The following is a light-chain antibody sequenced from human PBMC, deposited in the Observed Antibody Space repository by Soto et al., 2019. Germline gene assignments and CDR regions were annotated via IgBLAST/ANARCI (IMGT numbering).Light chain of an antibody. Sequence: EIVFTQSPGTLSLSPGERATLSCRASQSVRSSYLAWYQQKPGQAPRLLIYGASSRATGIPDRFSGSGSGTDFTLTISRLEPEDFAVYYCQQYGNSPQTFGQGTKVDIK. CDR2: GAS. CDR1: QSVRSSY. J-gene: IGKJ1*01. CDR3: QQYGNSPQT. V-gene: IGKV3-20*01.